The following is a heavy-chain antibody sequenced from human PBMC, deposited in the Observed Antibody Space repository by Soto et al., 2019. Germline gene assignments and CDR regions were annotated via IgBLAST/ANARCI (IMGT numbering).Heavy chain of an antibody. CDR3: ARRWPYGDSHHFDY. Sequence: QVQLQPWGAGLLKPSETLSLTCAVYGGSFSGYYWSWIRHPPGKGLEWIGEINHSGSTNYNPSLKTLFTISVNPSKNKSTLKLSSVTAAHTSVYSSARRWPYGDSHHFDYWGRGTLVTVSS. CDR2: INHSGST. V-gene: IGHV4-34*01. J-gene: IGHJ4*02. CDR1: GGSFSGYY. D-gene: IGHD4-17*01.